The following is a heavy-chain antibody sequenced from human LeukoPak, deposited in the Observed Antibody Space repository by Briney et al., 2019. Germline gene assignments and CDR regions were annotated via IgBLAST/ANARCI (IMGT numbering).Heavy chain of an antibody. D-gene: IGHD4-11*01. CDR3: ARVQAPYYYYMDV. CDR1: GGSISSGGYY. Sequence: SETLSLTCTVSGGSISSGGYYWSWIRQHPGKGLEWIGYIYYSGSTYYNPSLKSRVTISVGTSKNQFSLKLSSVTAADTAVYYCARVQAPYYYYMDVWGKGTTVTVSS. CDR2: IYYSGST. V-gene: IGHV4-31*03. J-gene: IGHJ6*03.